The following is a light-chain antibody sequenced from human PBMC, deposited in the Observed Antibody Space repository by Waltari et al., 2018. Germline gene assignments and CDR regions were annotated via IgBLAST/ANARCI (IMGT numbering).Light chain of an antibody. CDR1: SSNIGGKT. CDR2: NNG. CDR3: GAWEDRQSGVV. J-gene: IGLJ3*02. Sequence: HSLLPPPPPAPRTTGPRFPIPGPGSSSNIGGKTPNSYRQFPGTAPKLLIHNNGVRPSGVPDRFSGSKSGTSASLTISGLQSEDEADYYCGAWEDRQSGVVFGGGTKLTVL. V-gene: IGLV1-44*01.